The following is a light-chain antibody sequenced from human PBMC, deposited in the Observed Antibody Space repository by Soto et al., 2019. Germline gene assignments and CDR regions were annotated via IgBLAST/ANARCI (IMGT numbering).Light chain of an antibody. CDR1: QSISSSY. CDR2: GAS. V-gene: IGKV3-20*01. Sequence: EIVLTQSPGTLSLSPGERATLSCRASQSISSSYLAWYQQKPGQAPRLLIYGASKRATGIPDRFSGSGSGTDFTITISRLESEDRAVYYCQQYGSAPAWTFGHGTKVEIK. J-gene: IGKJ1*01. CDR3: QQYGSAPAWT.